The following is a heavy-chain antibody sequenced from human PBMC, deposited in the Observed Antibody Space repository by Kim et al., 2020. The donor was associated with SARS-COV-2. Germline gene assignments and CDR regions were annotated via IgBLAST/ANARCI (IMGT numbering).Heavy chain of an antibody. CDR3: ATDGI. Sequence: FDPEDGETIYAQKFQRRVTMTEDTSTDTAYMELSSLRSEDTAVYYCATDGIWGQGTLVTVSS. J-gene: IGHJ4*02. D-gene: IGHD1-20*01. CDR2: FDPEDGET. V-gene: IGHV1-24*01.